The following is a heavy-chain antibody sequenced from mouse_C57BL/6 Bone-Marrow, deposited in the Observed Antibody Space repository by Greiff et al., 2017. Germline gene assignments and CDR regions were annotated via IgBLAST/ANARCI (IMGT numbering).Heavy chain of an antibody. Sequence: VQLVESGAELAKPGASVKLSCKASGYTFTSYWMHWVKQRPGQGLEWIGYINPSSGYTKYNQKFKDKATLTADKSSSTAYMQLSSLTYEDSAVYYCARSGYLLYWYFDVWGTGTTVTVSS. V-gene: IGHV1-7*01. CDR1: GYTFTSYW. J-gene: IGHJ1*03. CDR3: ARSGYLLYWYFDV. CDR2: INPSSGYT. D-gene: IGHD5-1-1*01.